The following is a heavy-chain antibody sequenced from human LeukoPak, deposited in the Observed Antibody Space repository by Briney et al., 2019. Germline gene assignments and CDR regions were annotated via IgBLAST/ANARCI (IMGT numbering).Heavy chain of an antibody. J-gene: IGHJ5*02. V-gene: IGHV6-1*01. CDR3: ARGGDGYNFYNWFDP. CDR2: TYYRSTWYN. D-gene: IGHD5-24*01. CDR1: GDFVSSSNAV. Sequence: SQAPSLTSAISGDFVSSSNAVSNCSRQSRSRGLEWLGMTYYRSTWYNDYSVSVESLIGINPDTSKNEFSLQLNSVTREDTAVYYCARGGDGYNFYNWFDPWGQGTLVTVSS.